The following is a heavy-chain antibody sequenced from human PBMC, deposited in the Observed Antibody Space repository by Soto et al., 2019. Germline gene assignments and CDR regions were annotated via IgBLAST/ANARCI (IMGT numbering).Heavy chain of an antibody. Sequence: PGGSLRLSCTASGFAFNDRWIHWVRQAPGKGLVWVSRIDGPASTTNYADSVKGRFTTSRDNAKNIAFLHMNSLTDEDTAVYYCARGGAMGVDYWGQGTLVTVS. V-gene: IGHV3-74*01. D-gene: IGHD1-26*01. J-gene: IGHJ4*02. CDR2: IDGPASTT. CDR1: GFAFNDRW. CDR3: ARGGAMGVDY.